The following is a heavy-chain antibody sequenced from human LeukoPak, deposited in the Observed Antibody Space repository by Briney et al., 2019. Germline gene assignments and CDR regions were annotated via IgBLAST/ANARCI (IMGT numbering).Heavy chain of an antibody. D-gene: IGHD3-16*01. CDR3: ARVRWGGLYYFDY. CDR1: GFTFSSYA. Sequence: GGSLRLSCAASGFTFSSYAMSWVRQAPGKGLEWVSAISGSGGSTYYADSVKGRFTISRDNSKNTLYLQMNSLRAEDTAVYYCARVRWGGLYYFDYWGQGTLVTVSS. V-gene: IGHV3-23*01. J-gene: IGHJ4*02. CDR2: ISGSGGST.